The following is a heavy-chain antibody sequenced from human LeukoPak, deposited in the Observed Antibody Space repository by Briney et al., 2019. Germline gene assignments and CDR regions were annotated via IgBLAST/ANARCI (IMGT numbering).Heavy chain of an antibody. CDR2: IYSDNS. D-gene: IGHD4/OR15-4a*01. CDR3: SRRAGAYSHPYDY. Sequence: GGSLRLSCTVSGFTVSTNSMSWVRQPPGKGLEWVSFIYSDNSHYSDSVMGRFTISTDNSTNTHYLQMNSLRADDTTVYYCSRRAGAYSHPYDYWGQGTLVTVSS. CDR1: GFTVSTNS. J-gene: IGHJ4*02. V-gene: IGHV3-53*01.